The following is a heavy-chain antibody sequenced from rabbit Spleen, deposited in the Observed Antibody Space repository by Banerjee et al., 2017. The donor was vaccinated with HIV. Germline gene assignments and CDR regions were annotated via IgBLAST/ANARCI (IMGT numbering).Heavy chain of an antibody. Sequence: QLKESGGGLVQPGGSLKLSCKASGFTLSSYYMNWVRQAPGKGLEWIAYIYPVFGITNYANSVKGRFTISSDNAQNTVFLQMNSLTAADTATYFCAREDVGGSYTLWGQGTLVTVS. CDR3: AREDVGGSYTL. V-gene: IGHV1S7*01. CDR2: IYPVFGIT. J-gene: IGHJ4*01. CDR1: GFTLSSYY. D-gene: IGHD1-1*01.